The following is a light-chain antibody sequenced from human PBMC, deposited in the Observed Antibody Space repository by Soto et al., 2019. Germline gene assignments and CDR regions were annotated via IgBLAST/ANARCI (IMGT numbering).Light chain of an antibody. V-gene: IGKV1-9*01. J-gene: IGKJ5*01. CDR3: QQLKSYAIT. Sequence: DIQLTQSPSFLSASVGDRVTITCRASQGISSYLAWYQQKPGKAPNFLIYTASTLQSGVPSRFSGSGSGTEFTLTISSLQPEDCATYYCQQLKSYAITFGQGTRLEIK. CDR1: QGISSY. CDR2: TAS.